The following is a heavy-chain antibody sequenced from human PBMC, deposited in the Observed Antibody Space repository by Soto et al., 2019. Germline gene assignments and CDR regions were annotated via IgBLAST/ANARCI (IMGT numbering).Heavy chain of an antibody. CDR1: GGTFNSYS. V-gene: IGHV1-69*13. Sequence: SVKVSCKACGGTFNSYSISWVHQAPGQGLEWMGGIIPIFGTANYAQKFQGRVTITADESTSTAYMELSSLRSEDTAVYYCANMEYARGFGNCGEATLVT. J-gene: IGHJ4*02. D-gene: IGHD2-8*01. CDR2: IIPIFGTA. CDR3: ANMEYARGFGN.